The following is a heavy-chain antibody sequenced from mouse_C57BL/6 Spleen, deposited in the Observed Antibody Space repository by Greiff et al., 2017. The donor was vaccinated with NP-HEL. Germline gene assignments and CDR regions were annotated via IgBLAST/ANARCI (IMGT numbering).Heavy chain of an antibody. V-gene: IGHV1-82*01. J-gene: IGHJ2*01. Sequence: QVQLQQSGPELVKPGASVKISCKASGYAFSSSWMNWVKQRPGKGLEWIGRIYPGDGDTNYNGKFKGKATLTADKSSSTAYMQLSSLTSEDSAVYFCAREGIYYEFDYWGQGTTLTVSS. D-gene: IGHD2-4*01. CDR2: IYPGDGDT. CDR3: AREGIYYEFDY. CDR1: GYAFSSSW.